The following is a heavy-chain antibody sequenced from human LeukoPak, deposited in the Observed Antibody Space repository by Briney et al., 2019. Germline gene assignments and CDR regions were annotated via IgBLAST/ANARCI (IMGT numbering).Heavy chain of an antibody. CDR3: ATNGGGDSGYGNFDY. J-gene: IGHJ4*02. Sequence: GGSLRLSCAVSGFTFDDYAMHWVRQVPGKGLEWVSGISWNSDTIDLADSVKGRFTISRDNAKNSLYLQMNRLRAEDTALYYCATNGGGDSGYGNFDYWDQGTLVTVSS. CDR1: GFTFDDYA. CDR2: ISWNSDTI. V-gene: IGHV3-9*01. D-gene: IGHD5-12*01.